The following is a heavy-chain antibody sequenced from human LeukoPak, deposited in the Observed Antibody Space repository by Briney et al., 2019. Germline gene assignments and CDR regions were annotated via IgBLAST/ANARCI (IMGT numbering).Heavy chain of an antibody. V-gene: IGHV3-21*01. J-gene: IGHJ6*01. CDR3: ARHGDGFYYGMDV. Sequence: GGSLRLSCAASDLTFSRYSMNWFRQAPGEGLGWVSSISSSGHDIYYADSVKGRFTISRDNAKNSLYLQMNSLRVEDTAVYYCARHGDGFYYGMDVWGQGTTVTVSS. CDR1: DLTFSRYS. D-gene: IGHD4-17*01. CDR2: ISSSGHDI.